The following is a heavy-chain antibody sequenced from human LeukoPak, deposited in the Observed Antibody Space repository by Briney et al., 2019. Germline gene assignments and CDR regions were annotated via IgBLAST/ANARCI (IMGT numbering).Heavy chain of an antibody. CDR3: ARDDLADGNGFDI. CDR2: IFYDGSQK. D-gene: IGHD6-19*01. Sequence: GGSLRLSCAASGFTFGSYGFHWVRQAPGKGLEWVAIIFYDGSQKLYADSVKGRFTISRDISKNTLYLQMNSLRVEDTAVCYCARDDLADGNGFDIWGQGTMVTVSS. V-gene: IGHV3-33*01. J-gene: IGHJ3*02. CDR1: GFTFGSYG.